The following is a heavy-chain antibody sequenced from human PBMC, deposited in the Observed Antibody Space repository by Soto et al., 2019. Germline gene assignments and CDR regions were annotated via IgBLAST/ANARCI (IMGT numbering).Heavy chain of an antibody. CDR2: ISGSGGST. J-gene: IGHJ4*02. D-gene: IGHD5-12*01. Sequence: GGSLRLSCAASGFTFNSYGMHWVRQAPGKGLEWVSAISGSGGSTYYADSVKGRFTISRDNSKNTLYLQMNSLRAEDTAVYYCAKGKMATILGYFDYWGQGTLVTVSS. CDR3: AKGKMATILGYFDY. V-gene: IGHV3-23*01. CDR1: GFTFNSYG.